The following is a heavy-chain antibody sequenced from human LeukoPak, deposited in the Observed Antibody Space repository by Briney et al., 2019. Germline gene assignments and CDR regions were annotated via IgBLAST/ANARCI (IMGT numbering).Heavy chain of an antibody. V-gene: IGHV4-39*01. J-gene: IGHJ4*02. D-gene: IGHD3-10*01. CDR3: ARQIWGVIIMPPDY. Sequence: SETLSLTCTVSGGSISSSSYYWGWIRQPPGKGLEWIGSIYYSGSTYYNPSLKSRVTISVDTSKNQFSLKLSSVTAADTAVYYCARQIWGVIIMPPDYWGQGTLVTVSS. CDR2: IYYSGST. CDR1: GGSISSSSYY.